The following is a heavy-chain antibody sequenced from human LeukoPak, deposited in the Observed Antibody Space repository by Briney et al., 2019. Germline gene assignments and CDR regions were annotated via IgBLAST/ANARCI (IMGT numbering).Heavy chain of an antibody. V-gene: IGHV3-11*03. CDR2: ISSGSDYT. CDR3: GGGGGAEKNRNGPLT. CDR1: GFTFSDFY. D-gene: IGHD3-16*01. Sequence: PGGSLRLSCAASGFTFSDFYMSWIRQAPGKGLEWVSYISSGSDYTDYADSVKGRFTISRDNTDNSLYLQMNSLRAEDTAVYYWGGGGGAEKNRNGPLTWGHGTLVTVP. J-gene: IGHJ5*01.